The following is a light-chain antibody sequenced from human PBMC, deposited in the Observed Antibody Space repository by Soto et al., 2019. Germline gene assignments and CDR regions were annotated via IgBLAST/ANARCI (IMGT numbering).Light chain of an antibody. V-gene: IGLV2-14*01. CDR2: QVT. J-gene: IGLJ3*02. Sequence: QSALTQSASVSGSPGQSITISCTGTDNDVGGYDFVSWYQQHPGRAPKLLIHQVTIRLSGISSRISGSKSGNTASLTITGLQPEDEAMYFCCSHSTSIAWVFGGGTKLTVL. CDR1: DNDVGGYDF. CDR3: CSHSTSIAWV.